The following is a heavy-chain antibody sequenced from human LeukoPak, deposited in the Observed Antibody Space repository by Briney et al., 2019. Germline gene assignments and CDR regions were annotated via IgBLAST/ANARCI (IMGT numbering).Heavy chain of an antibody. J-gene: IGHJ4*02. CDR2: ISKSDGST. CDR1: GFTFSSYA. V-gene: IGHV3-23*01. D-gene: IGHD2-21*01. CDR3: ARGALIPDF. Sequence: GGSLRLFCAASGFTFSSYAMTWVRQAPGKGLAWVSSISKSDGSTYYADSVKGRFTISRDNSKNTVYLHMDSLRVEDTAIYYCARGALIPDFRGQGTLVTVSS.